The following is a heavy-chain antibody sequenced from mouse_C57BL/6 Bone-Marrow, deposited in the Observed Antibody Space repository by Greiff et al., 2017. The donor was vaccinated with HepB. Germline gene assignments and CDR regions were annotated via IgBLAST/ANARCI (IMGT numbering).Heavy chain of an antibody. CDR3: ARGDLGVMDY. CDR2: IYPGSGNT. D-gene: IGHD2-13*01. J-gene: IGHJ4*01. CDR1: GYTFTDYY. V-gene: IGHV1-76*01. Sequence: VQLQQSGAELVRPGASVKLSCKASGYTFTDYYINWVKQRPGQGLEWIARIYPGSGNTYYNEKFKGKATLTAEKSSSTAYMQLSSLTSEDSAVYVCARGDLGVMDYWGQGTSVTVSS.